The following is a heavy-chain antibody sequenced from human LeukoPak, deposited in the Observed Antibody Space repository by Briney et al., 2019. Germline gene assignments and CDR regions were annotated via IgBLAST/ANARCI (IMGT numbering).Heavy chain of an antibody. CDR1: GYTFTSYY. J-gene: IGHJ4*02. Sequence: ASVKVSCKASGYTFTSYYMHWVRQAPGQGLEWMGLINPTGGSTSYAQQFQGRISMSRDTSMSTVYMEMSSLTSEDTALYYCARESTAFDYWGQGTLVTVSS. V-gene: IGHV1-46*01. CDR3: ARESTAFDY. CDR2: INPTGGST.